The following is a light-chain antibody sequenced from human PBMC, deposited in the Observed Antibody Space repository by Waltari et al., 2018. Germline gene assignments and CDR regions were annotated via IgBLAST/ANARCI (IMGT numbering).Light chain of an antibody. J-gene: IGLJ3*02. CDR3: AAWDDTLNXXX. Sequence: QSVLTQPPSXSATPGQRVAISCSGXXXXXGTTTVNWYQQLPGSAPKLLIYTNNQRPSGVPARFSGSKSGTSASLAISGLQSXXEADYYCAAWDDTLNXXXFXGGTKLTV. V-gene: IGLV1-44*01. CDR2: TNN. CDR1: XXXXGTTT.